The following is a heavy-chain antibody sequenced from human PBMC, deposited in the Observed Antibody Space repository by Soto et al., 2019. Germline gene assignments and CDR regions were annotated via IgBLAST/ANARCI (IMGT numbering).Heavy chain of an antibody. D-gene: IGHD2-2*01. CDR1: GFTFAAYT. CDR3: AKYSAASIRVGYDY. Sequence: EVQLLESGGGLVQPGGSLRLSCAASGFTFAAYTMSWVRLTPGKGLDWVSAITGSDGRTYYADYVKGLFTISRDKSKNSLYLPMNGLGGEDTAVYYWAKYSAASIRVGYDYWGQVTLVTVSS. J-gene: IGHJ4*02. V-gene: IGHV3-23*01. CDR2: ITGSDGRT.